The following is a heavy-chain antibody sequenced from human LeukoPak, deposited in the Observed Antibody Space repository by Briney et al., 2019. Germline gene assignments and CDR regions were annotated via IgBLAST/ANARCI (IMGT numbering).Heavy chain of an antibody. CDR3: ARAHLFYYDSSGSPFGY. V-gene: IGHV1-69*05. CDR2: IIPIFGTA. D-gene: IGHD3-22*01. J-gene: IGHJ4*02. CDR1: GGTFSSYA. Sequence: ASVKVSCKASGGTFSSYAISWVRQAPGQGLEWMGGIIPIFGTANYAQKFQGRVTITTDESTSTAYMELSSLRSEDTAVYYCARAHLFYYDSSGSPFGYWGQGTLVTVSS.